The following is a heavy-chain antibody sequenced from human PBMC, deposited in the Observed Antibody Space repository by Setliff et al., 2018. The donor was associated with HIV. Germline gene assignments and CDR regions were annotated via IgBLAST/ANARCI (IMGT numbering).Heavy chain of an antibody. Sequence: GASVKVSCKASGGNFRSYGISWVRQAPGQGLEWMGGIIPMSGVPKYAQKFQGRVTITADKSTSTAYMERSSLRSEDTAVYYCARNPEMAALNYFYYYMDVWGKGTTVTVSS. CDR1: GGNFRSYG. D-gene: IGHD6-19*01. CDR3: ARNPEMAALNYFYYYMDV. J-gene: IGHJ6*03. CDR2: IIPMSGVP. V-gene: IGHV1-69*10.